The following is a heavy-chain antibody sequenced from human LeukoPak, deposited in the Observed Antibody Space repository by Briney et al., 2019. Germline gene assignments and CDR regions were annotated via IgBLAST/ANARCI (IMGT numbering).Heavy chain of an antibody. D-gene: IGHD2/OR15-2a*01. V-gene: IGHV3-48*03. CDR2: ISSSGSTI. CDR1: GFTFSSYE. Sequence: GGSLRLSCAASGFTFSSYEMNWVRQAPGKGLEWVSYISSSGSTIYYADSVKGRFTISRDTAKNSLYLQMNSLRAEDTAVYYCARDLLTGGVWFDPWGRGTLVTVSS. CDR3: ARDLLTGGVWFDP. J-gene: IGHJ5*02.